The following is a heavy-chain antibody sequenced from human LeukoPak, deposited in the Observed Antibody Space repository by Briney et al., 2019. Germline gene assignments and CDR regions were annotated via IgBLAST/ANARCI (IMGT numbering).Heavy chain of an antibody. CDR3: AKGDNDGNYRSGTYYYYMDV. Sequence: GGSLSLSCAVSGFTFSSYAMSWVRQAPGEGLEWVSTISGSGRTTSYADSVKGRLSISRDNPTNAPYLQMDSLRAEETAVTYCAKGDNDGNYRSGTYYYYMDVWGKGTTVTVSS. V-gene: IGHV3-23*01. J-gene: IGHJ6*03. CDR2: ISGSGRTT. D-gene: IGHD3-10*01. CDR1: GFTFSSYA.